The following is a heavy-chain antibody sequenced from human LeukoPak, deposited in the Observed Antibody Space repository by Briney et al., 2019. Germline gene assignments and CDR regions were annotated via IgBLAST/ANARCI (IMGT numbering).Heavy chain of an antibody. V-gene: IGHV4-59*01. CDR3: AREEDSSGWYGFDY. J-gene: IGHJ4*02. D-gene: IGHD6-19*01. CDR2: IYYSGGT. Sequence: SETLSLTCTVSGGSISSYYWSWIRQPPGKGLEWIGYIYYSGGTNYNPSLQSRVTISVDTSKNQFSLKLSSVTAADTAMYYCAREEDSSGWYGFDYWGQGTLVTVSS. CDR1: GGSISSYY.